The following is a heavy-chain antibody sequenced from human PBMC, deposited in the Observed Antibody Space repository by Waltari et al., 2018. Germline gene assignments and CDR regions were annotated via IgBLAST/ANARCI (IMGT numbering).Heavy chain of an antibody. Sequence: EVQLVESGGGLVKPGGSLRLSCAASGFTFNRFAMNWVRQAPGKGLEWVSSIDSTSTYIYYTDSVKGRFTISRDDAKDSLFLQMNSLRVEDTAIYYCAREWAEGVWGQGTTVTVSS. CDR3: AREWAEGV. CDR1: GFTFNRFA. V-gene: IGHV3-21*01. CDR2: IDSTSTYI. J-gene: IGHJ6*02. D-gene: IGHD1-26*01.